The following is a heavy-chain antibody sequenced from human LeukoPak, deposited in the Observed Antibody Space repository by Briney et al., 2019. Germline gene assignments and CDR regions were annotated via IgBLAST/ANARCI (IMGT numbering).Heavy chain of an antibody. Sequence: GGSLRLSCAASGFTSSSYAMSWVRQAPGKGLEWVSAISGSGGSTYYADSVKGRFTISRDNSKNTLYLQMNSLRAEDTAVYYCAKDFEVGGYFDYWGQGTLVTVSS. CDR1: GFTSSSYA. J-gene: IGHJ4*02. V-gene: IGHV3-23*01. CDR2: ISGSGGST. CDR3: AKDFEVGGYFDY.